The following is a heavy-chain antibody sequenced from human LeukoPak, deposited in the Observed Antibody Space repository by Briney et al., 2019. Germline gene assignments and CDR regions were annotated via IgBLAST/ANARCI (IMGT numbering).Heavy chain of an antibody. CDR1: GFTVSSSY. CDR2: IYSGGST. V-gene: IGHV3-53*05. D-gene: IGHD2-15*01. J-gene: IGHJ4*02. CDR3: VKDKYPVVVAATLDY. Sequence: GGSLRLSCAAPGFTVSSSYMSWVRQAPGKGLEWVSVIYSGGSTYYADSVKGRFTVSRDNSKNMLYLQMNSLRAEDTAVYYCVKDKYPVVVAATLDYWGQGILVTVSS.